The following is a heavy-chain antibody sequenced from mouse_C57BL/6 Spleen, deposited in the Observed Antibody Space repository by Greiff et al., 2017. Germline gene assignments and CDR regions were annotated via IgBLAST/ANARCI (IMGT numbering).Heavy chain of an antibody. V-gene: IGHV1-15*01. Sequence: VQLQQSGAELVRPGASVTLSCKASGYTFTDYEMHWVKQTPVHGLEWIGAIDPETGGTAYNQKFKGKAILTADKSSSTAYMELRSLTSEDSAVYYCTRSLDGYLYSMDYWGQGTSVTVSS. D-gene: IGHD2-3*01. J-gene: IGHJ4*01. CDR1: GYTFTDYE. CDR3: TRSLDGYLYSMDY. CDR2: IDPETGGT.